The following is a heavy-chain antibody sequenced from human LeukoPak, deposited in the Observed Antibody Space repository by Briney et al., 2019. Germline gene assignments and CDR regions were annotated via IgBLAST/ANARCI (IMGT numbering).Heavy chain of an antibody. V-gene: IGHV4-39*07. CDR1: GGSISSSSYY. Sequence: SETLSLTCTVSGGSISSSSYYWGWIRQPPGKGLEWIGSIYYSGSTNYNPSLKSRVTISVDTSKNQFSLKLSSVTAADTAVYYCARARGYGDYPPVAFDIWGQGTMVTVSS. J-gene: IGHJ3*02. CDR3: ARARGYGDYPPVAFDI. CDR2: IYYSGST. D-gene: IGHD4-17*01.